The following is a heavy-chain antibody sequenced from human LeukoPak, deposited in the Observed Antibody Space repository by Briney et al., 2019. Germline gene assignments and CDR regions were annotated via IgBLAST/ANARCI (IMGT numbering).Heavy chain of an antibody. V-gene: IGHV3-21*01. CDR3: ARGGQVVSASDNWFDP. Sequence: GGSLRLSCAASGFTFSSYSMNWVRQAPGKGLEWVSSISTSSSYLYYADSVKGRFTISRDNAKKSLYLQMNSLRAEDTALYYCARGGQVVSASDNWFDPWGQGTLVTVSS. CDR1: GFTFSSYS. CDR2: ISTSSSYL. D-gene: IGHD2-2*01. J-gene: IGHJ5*02.